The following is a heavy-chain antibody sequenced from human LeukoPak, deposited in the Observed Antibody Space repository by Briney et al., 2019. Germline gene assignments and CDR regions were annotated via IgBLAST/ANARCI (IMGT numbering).Heavy chain of an antibody. CDR2: ISWDGGST. D-gene: IGHD5-18*01. CDR1: GFTFDDYT. J-gene: IGHJ4*02. CDR3: AKEKGYSYGLLDY. Sequence: GGSLRLSCAVSGFTFDDYTMHWVRQAPGKGLEWVSLISWDGGSTYYADSVKGRFTISRDNSKNSLYLQMNSLRTEDTALYYCAKEKGYSYGLLDYWGQGTLVTVSS. V-gene: IGHV3-43*01.